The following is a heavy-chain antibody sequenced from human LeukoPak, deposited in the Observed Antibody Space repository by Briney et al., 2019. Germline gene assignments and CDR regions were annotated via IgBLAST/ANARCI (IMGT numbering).Heavy chain of an antibody. Sequence: TSETLSLNCAVYGGSFSGYYWSWIRQPPGKGLEWIGEINHSGSTNYNPSLKSRVTISVDTSKNQFSLKLSSVTAADTAVYYCARGLRGSGSPGRWFDPWGQGTLSPSPQ. CDR3: ARGLRGSGSPGRWFDP. V-gene: IGHV4-34*01. CDR1: GGSFSGYY. D-gene: IGHD3-10*01. J-gene: IGHJ5*02. CDR2: INHSGST.